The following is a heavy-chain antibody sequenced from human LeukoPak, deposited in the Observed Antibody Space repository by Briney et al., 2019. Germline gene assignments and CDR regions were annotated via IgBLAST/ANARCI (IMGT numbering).Heavy chain of an antibody. J-gene: IGHJ3*02. CDR1: GFTFSNYW. CDR2: ICSDANGT. D-gene: IGHD3-22*01. V-gene: IGHV3-74*01. CDR3: ARDRTYCSESGGYYYHDAFDI. Sequence: PGGSLRLSCAASGFTFSNYWMQWVRQAPGKGLMWVSHICSDANGTLYADSVKGRFTISRDNAKNTLYLQMNSLRAEDTAVYYCARDRTYCSESGGYYYHDAFDIWGQGTMATVSS.